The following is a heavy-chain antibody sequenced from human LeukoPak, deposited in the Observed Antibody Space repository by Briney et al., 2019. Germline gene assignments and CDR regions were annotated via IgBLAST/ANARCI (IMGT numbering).Heavy chain of an antibody. Sequence: GGSLRLSCAASGFTFSSYDMHWVRQATGKGLEWVSAICTAGDTYYPGSVKGRFTISRENPKNSLYLQMNSLRAGDTAVYYCARFYSSSSGGNDAFDIWGQGTMVTVSS. D-gene: IGHD6-6*01. J-gene: IGHJ3*02. CDR2: ICTAGDT. V-gene: IGHV3-13*01. CDR3: ARFYSSSSGGNDAFDI. CDR1: GFTFSSYD.